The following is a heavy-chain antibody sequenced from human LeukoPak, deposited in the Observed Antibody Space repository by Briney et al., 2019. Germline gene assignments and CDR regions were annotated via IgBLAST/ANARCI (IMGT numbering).Heavy chain of an antibody. D-gene: IGHD1-26*01. V-gene: IGHV4-4*09. CDR1: GGSISSYY. CDR3: ARRNGGSQAGRGNYYYYYYMDV. CDR2: IYTSGST. Sequence: SETLSLTCTVSGGSISSYYWSWVRQPPGKGVEWIGYIYTSGSTKYNPSLKSRVTISVDTSKNQFSLKLSSVTAADTAVYYCARRNGGSQAGRGNYYYYYYMDVWGKGTTVTVSS. J-gene: IGHJ6*03.